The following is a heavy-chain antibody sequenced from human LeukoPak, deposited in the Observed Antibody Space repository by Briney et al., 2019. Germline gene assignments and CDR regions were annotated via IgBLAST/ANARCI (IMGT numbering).Heavy chain of an antibody. CDR3: AELGITMIGGV. J-gene: IGHJ6*04. D-gene: IGHD3-10*02. V-gene: IGHV3-11*04. CDR2: ISSSGSTI. CDR1: GLTFRDYY. Sequence: GGSLRLSCAASGLTFRDYYMSWIRKAPGKGLEGVSYISSSGSTIYYADSVKGRFTISRDNAKDSLYLQMNSLRAEDTAVYYCAELGITMIGGVWGKETTVTISS.